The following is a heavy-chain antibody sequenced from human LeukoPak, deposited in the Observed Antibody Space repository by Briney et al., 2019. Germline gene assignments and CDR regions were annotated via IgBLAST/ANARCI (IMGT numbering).Heavy chain of an antibody. D-gene: IGHD1-26*01. CDR1: GGSVSSGSYY. V-gene: IGHV4-61*01. CDR3: ARVPVGATTGVFVY. J-gene: IGHJ4*02. CDR2: IYYSGST. Sequence: PSETLSLTCTVSGGSVSSGSYYWSWIRQPPGKGLEWIGYIYYSGSTNYNPSLKSRVTISVDTSKNQFSLKLSSVTAADTAVYYCARVPVGATTGVFVYWGQGTLVTVSS.